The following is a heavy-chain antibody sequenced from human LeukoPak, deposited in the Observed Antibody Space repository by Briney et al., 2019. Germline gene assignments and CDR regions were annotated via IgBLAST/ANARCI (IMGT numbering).Heavy chain of an antibody. V-gene: IGHV4-38-2*02. CDR3: ARVLGIGVAGTDWFDP. Sequence: PSETLSLTCTVSGYSISSGYYWGWIRQPPGKGLEWIATGSTYYNPSLKSRVTISLDTSRNQFSLRLSSVTAADTAVYYCARVLGIGVAGTDWFDPWGQGILVTVSS. CDR1: GYSISSGYY. CDR2: GST. J-gene: IGHJ5*02. D-gene: IGHD6-19*01.